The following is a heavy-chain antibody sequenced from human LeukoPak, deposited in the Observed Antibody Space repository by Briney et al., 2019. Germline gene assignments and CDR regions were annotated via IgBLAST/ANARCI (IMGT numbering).Heavy chain of an antibody. J-gene: IGHJ6*04. CDR3: AKDTDYGDYYYGMDV. CDR2: INWDGGST. Sequence: GGSLRLSCAASGFSFDDYAMHWVRQAPGKGLEWVSLINWDGGSTYYADSVKGRFTISRDNSKNSLYLQMNSLRAEDTALYYCAKDTDYGDYYYGMDVWGKGTTVTVSS. V-gene: IGHV3-43D*04. CDR1: GFSFDDYA. D-gene: IGHD4-17*01.